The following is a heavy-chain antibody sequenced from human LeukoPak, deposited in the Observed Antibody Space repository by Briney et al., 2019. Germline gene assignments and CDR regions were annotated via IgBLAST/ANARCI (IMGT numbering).Heavy chain of an antibody. CDR1: GGSFSGYY. CDR3: ARHSPMVRGTAFFDY. D-gene: IGHD3-10*01. CDR2: INHSGST. J-gene: IGHJ4*02. Sequence: SEILSLTCAVYGGSFSGYYWSWIRQPPGKGLEWIGEINHSGSTNYNPSLKSRVTISVDTSKNQFSLKLSSVTAADTAVYYCARHSPMVRGTAFFDYWGQGTLVTVSS. V-gene: IGHV4-34*01.